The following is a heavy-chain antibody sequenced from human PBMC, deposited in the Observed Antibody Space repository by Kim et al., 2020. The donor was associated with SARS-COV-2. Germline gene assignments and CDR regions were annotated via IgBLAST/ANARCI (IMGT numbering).Heavy chain of an antibody. CDR2: T. CDR3: ARGSRRDGMDV. Sequence: TRYSPSVQGKGTSSADKSISTAYLQWSSLKASDTAMYYCARGSRRDGMDVWGQGTTVTVSS. J-gene: IGHJ6*02. V-gene: IGHV5-51*01.